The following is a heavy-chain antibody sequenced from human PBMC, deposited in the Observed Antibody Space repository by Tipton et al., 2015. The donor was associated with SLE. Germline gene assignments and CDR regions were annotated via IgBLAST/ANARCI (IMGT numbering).Heavy chain of an antibody. D-gene: IGHD3-3*01. Sequence: TLSLTCSVSGYSISSGYYWSWIRQPPGKGLEWIGNLYYTGGTYYNPSLGSRVTISTDTSKNQFSLKLFSVTAANTALYYCARGFPLLGDDDAFDIWSQGTRVTVSS. CDR3: ARGFPLLGDDDAFDI. CDR1: GYSISSGYY. CDR2: LYYTGGT. V-gene: IGHV4-38-2*02. J-gene: IGHJ3*02.